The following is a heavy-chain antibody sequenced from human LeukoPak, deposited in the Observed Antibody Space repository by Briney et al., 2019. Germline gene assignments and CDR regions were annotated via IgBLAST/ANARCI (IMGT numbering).Heavy chain of an antibody. D-gene: IGHD1-26*01. CDR1: GFTFSSHW. J-gene: IGHJ4*02. Sequence: PGGSLRLSCAASGFTFSSHWMHWVRHAPGKGLVWVSRINSDGSSTTYADSVKGRFTISRDNAKNTLYLQMNSLRAEDTAVYYCARDRREYSGNYFDYWGQGTLVTVSS. CDR2: INSDGSST. V-gene: IGHV3-74*01. CDR3: ARDRREYSGNYFDY.